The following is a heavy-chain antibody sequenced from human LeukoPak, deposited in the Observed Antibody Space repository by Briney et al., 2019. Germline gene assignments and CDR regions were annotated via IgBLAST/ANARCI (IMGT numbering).Heavy chain of an antibody. V-gene: IGHV3-7*01. D-gene: IGHD4-17*01. Sequence: GGSLRLSCAASGFAFSSYWMSWVRQAPGKGLEWVANIKQDGSEKYYVDSVKGRFTISRDNAKNSLYLQMNSLRAEDTAVYYCARANYGDYFDYWGQGTLVTVSP. CDR1: GFAFSSYW. J-gene: IGHJ4*02. CDR3: ARANYGDYFDY. CDR2: IKQDGSEK.